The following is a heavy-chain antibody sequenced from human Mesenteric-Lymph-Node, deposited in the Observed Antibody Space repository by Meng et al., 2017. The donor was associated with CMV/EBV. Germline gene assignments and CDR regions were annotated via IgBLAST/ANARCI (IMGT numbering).Heavy chain of an antibody. CDR3: ARAGIVGAG. CDR1: GGTFSSYA. D-gene: IGHD1-26*01. V-gene: IGHV1-2*02. Sequence: ASVKVSCKASGGTFSSYAISWVRQAPGQGLEWMGWINPNSGGTNYAQKFQGRVTMTRDTSISTAYMELSRLRSDDTAVYYCARAGIVGAGWGQGTLVTVSS. CDR2: INPNSGGT. J-gene: IGHJ4*02.